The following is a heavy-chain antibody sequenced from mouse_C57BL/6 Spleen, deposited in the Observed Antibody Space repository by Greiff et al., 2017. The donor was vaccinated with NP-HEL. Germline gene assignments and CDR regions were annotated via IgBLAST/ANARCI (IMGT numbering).Heavy chain of an antibody. CDR2: IDPENGDT. J-gene: IGHJ3*01. D-gene: IGHD2-4*01. V-gene: IGHV14-4*01. CDR1: GFNIKDDY. CDR3: TPREDYDGRFAY. Sequence: EVQLQQSGAELVRPGASVKLSCTASGFNIKDDYMHWVKQRPEQGLEWIGWIDPENGDTEYASKFQGKATITADTSSNTAYLQLSSLTSEDTAVYYCTPREDYDGRFAYWGQGTLVTVSA.